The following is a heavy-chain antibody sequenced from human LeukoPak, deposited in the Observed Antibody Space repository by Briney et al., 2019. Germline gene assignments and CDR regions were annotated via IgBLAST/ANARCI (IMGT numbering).Heavy chain of an antibody. Sequence: PGGSLRLSCAASGFTFSGYWTNWVRQAPGKGLVWVSRINGDGSITNYADSVKGRFTISRDNAKNTLYLQMNSLRDEDTAVYYCAREFRVLPDIWGQGTMVTVSS. CDR3: AREFRVLPDI. CDR1: GFTFSGYW. V-gene: IGHV3-74*01. D-gene: IGHD2-8*02. CDR2: INGDGSIT. J-gene: IGHJ3*02.